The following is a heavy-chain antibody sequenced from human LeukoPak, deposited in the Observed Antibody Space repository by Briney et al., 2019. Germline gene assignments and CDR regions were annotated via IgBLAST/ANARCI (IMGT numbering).Heavy chain of an antibody. CDR1: GYTFTSYG. CDR3: ARNIVGATSGLLDY. CDR2: ISAYNGNT. D-gene: IGHD1-26*01. V-gene: IGHV1-18*01. Sequence: GASVKVSCRASGYTFTSYGISWVRQAPGQGLEWMGWISAYNGNTNYAHKLQGRVTMTTDTSTSTAYMELRSLRSDDTAVYSCARNIVGATSGLLDYWGQGTLVTVSS. J-gene: IGHJ4*02.